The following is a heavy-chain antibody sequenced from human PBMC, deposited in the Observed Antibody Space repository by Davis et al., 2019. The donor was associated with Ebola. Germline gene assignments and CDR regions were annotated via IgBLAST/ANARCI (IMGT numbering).Heavy chain of an antibody. J-gene: IGHJ6*02. Sequence: GGSLRLSCAASGFTFSSYGMHWVRQAPGKGLEWVAFIRYDGSNKYYADSVKGRFTISRDNSKNTLYLQMNSLRAEDTAVYYCAKNQDCSGGNCYYYGMDVWGQGTTVTVSS. CDR1: GFTFSSYG. V-gene: IGHV3-30*02. CDR2: IRYDGSNK. D-gene: IGHD2-15*01. CDR3: AKNQDCSGGNCYYYGMDV.